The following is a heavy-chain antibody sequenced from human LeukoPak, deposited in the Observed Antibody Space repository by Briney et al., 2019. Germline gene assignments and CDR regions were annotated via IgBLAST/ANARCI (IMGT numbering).Heavy chain of an antibody. J-gene: IGHJ4*02. Sequence: GGSLRLSCEASGFTFSSYGLNWVRQAPGKGLEWVSLITSTSSTIHYADSVKGRFTISRDNAKKSLYLHMYNLRAEDTAIYYCARPVDTSMVTGFDLWGQGTLVTVSS. CDR3: ARPVDTSMVTGFDL. V-gene: IGHV3-48*01. CDR2: ITSTSSTI. D-gene: IGHD5-18*01. CDR1: GFTFSSYG.